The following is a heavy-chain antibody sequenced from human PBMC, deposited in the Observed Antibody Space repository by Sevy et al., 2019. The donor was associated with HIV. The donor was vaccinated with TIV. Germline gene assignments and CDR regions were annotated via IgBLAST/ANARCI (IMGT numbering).Heavy chain of an antibody. V-gene: IGHV4-38-2*02. CDR3: ARDHYHFYAFDI. Sequence: SETLSLTCTVSGYSISSGYYCGLIRQPPGKGLGWIGSIYHSGSIYYNPSLKSRVTISVDTSKNQFSLKLSSVTAADTAVYYCARDHYHFYAFDIWGQGTMVTVSS. CDR2: IYHSGSI. D-gene: IGHD1-26*01. CDR1: GYSISSGYY. J-gene: IGHJ3*02.